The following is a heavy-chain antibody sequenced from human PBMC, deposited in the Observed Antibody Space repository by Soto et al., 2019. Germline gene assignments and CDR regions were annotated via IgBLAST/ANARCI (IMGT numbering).Heavy chain of an antibody. CDR1: GGSIGSYH. CDR2: IHYSGIT. D-gene: IGHD1-26*01. Sequence: SETLSLTCTVSGGSIGSYHWSWIRQPPGKGLEWIGYIHYSGITNYNPSLKSRVTISVDTSKNQFSLKLSSVTAADTAVYYCARHSGVSGTLSYYFDQWGQGTLVTVSS. CDR3: ARHSGVSGTLSYYFDQ. V-gene: IGHV4-59*08. J-gene: IGHJ4*02.